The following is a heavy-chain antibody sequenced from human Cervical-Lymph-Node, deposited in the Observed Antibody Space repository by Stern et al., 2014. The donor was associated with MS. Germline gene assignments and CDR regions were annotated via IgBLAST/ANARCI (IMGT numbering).Heavy chain of an antibody. CDR3: ARFYSSSSFADAFDI. Sequence: QVTLRESGPALVKPTQTLTLTCTFSGFSLTTSGMCVSWIRQPPGKALAXLAFIDWDDDKSYNTSLKTRLTISKDTSKNQVVLTMTNMDPVDTATYYCARFYSSSSFADAFDIWGQGTMVTVSS. D-gene: IGHD6-6*01. CDR2: IDWDDDK. CDR1: GFSLTTSGMC. J-gene: IGHJ3*02. V-gene: IGHV2-70*01.